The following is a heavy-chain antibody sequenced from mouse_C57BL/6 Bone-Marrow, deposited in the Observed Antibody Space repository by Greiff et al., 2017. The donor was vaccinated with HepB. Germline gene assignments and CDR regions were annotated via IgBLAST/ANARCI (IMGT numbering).Heavy chain of an antibody. J-gene: IGHJ3*01. V-gene: IGHV3-6*01. CDR2: ISYDGSN. CDR3: ARAPFYYYGSLPWFAY. D-gene: IGHD1-1*01. CDR1: GNSITSGYY. Sequence: EVQLVESGPGLVKPSQSLSLTCSVTGNSITSGYYWNWIRQFPVNKLEWMGYISYDGSNNYNPSLKNRISITRDTSKNQFFLKLNSVTTEDTATYYCARAPFYYYGSLPWFAYWGQGTLVTVSA.